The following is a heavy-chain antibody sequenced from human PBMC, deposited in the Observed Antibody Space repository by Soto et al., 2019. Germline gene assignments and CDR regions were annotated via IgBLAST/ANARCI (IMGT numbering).Heavy chain of an antibody. CDR3: ASGIKLRVPRIHTGYSG. CDR1: GGTFSTYA. Sequence: QVQLVQSGAEVKKPESSVKVSCKAPGGTFSTYAISWVRQAPGQGLGWMGGIIPMFGTANYAQRFQDRVTITADESTNTVYMELSSLRSEATTVYFWASGIKLRVPRIHTGYSGWGPGTVLTVSS. V-gene: IGHV1-69*12. CDR2: IIPMFGTA. D-gene: IGHD3-22*01. J-gene: IGHJ4*02.